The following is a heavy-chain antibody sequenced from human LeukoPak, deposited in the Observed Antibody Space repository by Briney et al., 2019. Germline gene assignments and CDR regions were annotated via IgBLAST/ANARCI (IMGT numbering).Heavy chain of an antibody. V-gene: IGHV4-39*07. J-gene: IGHJ4*02. CDR3: ARGPGGTTDNFDY. Sequence: SETLSLTCTVSGGSISSSSYYWGWIRQPPGKGLEWIGSIYYSGSTYYNPSLKSRVTISVDTSKNQFSLRLTSMTAADTAIYYCARGPGGTTDNFDYWGQGTPVTVSS. CDR2: IYYSGST. CDR1: GGSISSSSYY. D-gene: IGHD4-17*01.